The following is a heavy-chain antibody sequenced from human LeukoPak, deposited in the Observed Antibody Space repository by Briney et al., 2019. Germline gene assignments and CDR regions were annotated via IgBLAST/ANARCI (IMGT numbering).Heavy chain of an antibody. CDR2: LYSDGNT. D-gene: IGHD6-19*01. CDR1: GFTFITNG. CDR3: ARGGAALAVYTLAY. Sequence: PGGSLRLSCTASGFTFITNGMSWVRQAPGKGLEWVSVLYSDGNTKYSDSVQGRFTISRDNSKNTLYLEMNSLSPDDTAVYYCARGGAALAVYTLAYWGHGTLVAVSS. V-gene: IGHV3-53*01. J-gene: IGHJ4*01.